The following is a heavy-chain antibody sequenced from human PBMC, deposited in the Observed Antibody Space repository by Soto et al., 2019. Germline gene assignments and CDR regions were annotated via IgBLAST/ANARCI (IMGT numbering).Heavy chain of an antibody. CDR1: GFTFSSSA. CDR2: ISGSGVAK. J-gene: IGHJ4*02. V-gene: IGHV3-23*01. D-gene: IGHD1-26*01. CDR3: AKDRSPGATTWNVY. Sequence: DVELLESGGALVQPGGSLRLSCVASGFTFSSSAMNWVRQAPGKGLEWVSTISGSGVAKFYADSVKGRFTISRDNSNNTVSLQMNSLRAEDAALYYCAKDRSPGATTWNVYWDQGTLVTVSS.